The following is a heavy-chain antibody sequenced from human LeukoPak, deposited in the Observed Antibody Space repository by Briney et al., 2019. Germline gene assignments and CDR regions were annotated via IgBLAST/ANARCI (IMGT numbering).Heavy chain of an antibody. CDR2: ISSSSSTI. Sequence: GSLRLSCAASGFTFSSYSMNWVRQAPGKGLEWVSYISSSSSTIYYADSVKGRFTISRDNSKNTLYLQMNSLRAEDTAVYYCARAGYYDSSGWDDYWGQGTLVTVSS. CDR1: GFTFSSYS. CDR3: ARAGYYDSSGWDDY. J-gene: IGHJ4*02. V-gene: IGHV3-48*01. D-gene: IGHD3-22*01.